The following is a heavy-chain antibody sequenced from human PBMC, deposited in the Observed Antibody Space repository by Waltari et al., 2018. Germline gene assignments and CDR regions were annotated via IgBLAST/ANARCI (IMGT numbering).Heavy chain of an antibody. CDR2: IYYSGST. D-gene: IGHD3-10*01. CDR3: ASSTMVRGVRGWFDP. J-gene: IGHJ5*02. CDR1: GGSLSTSLYY. Sequence: QLQLQESGPGLVKPSETLSLTCTVSGGSLSTSLYYWVWTRQPPGKGLEWIGSIYYSGSTYYNPSLKSRVTISVDTSKNQFSLKLSSVTAADTAVYYCASSTMVRGVRGWFDPWGQGTLVTVSS. V-gene: IGHV4-39*01.